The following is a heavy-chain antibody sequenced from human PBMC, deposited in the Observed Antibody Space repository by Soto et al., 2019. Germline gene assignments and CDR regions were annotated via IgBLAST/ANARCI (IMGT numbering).Heavy chain of an antibody. Sequence: QVQLVESGGGVVQPGRSLRLSCAASGFTFSSYGMHWVRQAPGKGLEWVAVIWYDGSNTYYADSVKGRFTISRDNSKNTLYLQMNSRRADDTAVYYCARGYNNRWEGGYWGQGTLVTVSS. CDR1: GFTFSSYG. V-gene: IGHV3-33*01. J-gene: IGHJ4*02. CDR3: ARGYNNRWEGGY. CDR2: IWYDGSNT. D-gene: IGHD1-20*01.